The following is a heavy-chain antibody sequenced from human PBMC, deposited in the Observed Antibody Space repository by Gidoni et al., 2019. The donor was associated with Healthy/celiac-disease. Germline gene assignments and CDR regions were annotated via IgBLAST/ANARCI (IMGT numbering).Heavy chain of an antibody. Sequence: QVTLKESGPVLVKPTETLTLTCTVSGFSLSNARMGVSWIRQPPGKALEWLAHIFSNDEKSYSTSLKSRLTISKDTSKSQVVLTMTNMDPVDTATYYCARLISGTHYYDSSGYYIDYWGQGTLVTVSS. CDR1: GFSLSNARMG. J-gene: IGHJ4*02. V-gene: IGHV2-26*01. CDR3: ARLISGTHYYDSSGYYIDY. CDR2: IFSNDEK. D-gene: IGHD3-22*01.